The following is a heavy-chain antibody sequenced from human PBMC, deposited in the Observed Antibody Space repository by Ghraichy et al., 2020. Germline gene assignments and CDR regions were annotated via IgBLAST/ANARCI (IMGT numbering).Heavy chain of an antibody. CDR2: INRDGSTT. V-gene: IGHV3-74*01. Sequence: GGSLRLSCAASGFTFSRYWMHWVRQAPGKGLVWVSRINRDGSTTNYADSVRGRFSISRDNATNTLYLQMNSLRAEDTAVYYCASDAPVHVDSSGRSGWFESWGQGTLVTVSS. CDR1: GFTFSRYW. CDR3: ASDAPVHVDSSGRSGWFES. J-gene: IGHJ5*01. D-gene: IGHD6-19*01.